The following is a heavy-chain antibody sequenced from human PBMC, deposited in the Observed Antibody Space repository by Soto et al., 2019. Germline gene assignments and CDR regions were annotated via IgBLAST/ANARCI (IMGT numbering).Heavy chain of an antibody. V-gene: IGHV1-69*06. CDR3: ASPSLGGYCSSGGCWFDP. CDR2: IIPIFGTA. Sequence: SVKVSCKASGGTFSSYAISWVRQAPGQGLEWMGGIIPIFGTANYAQKFQGRVTITADKSTSTAYMELSSLRSEDTAVYYCASPSLGGYCSSGGCWFDPWGQGTLVTVSS. CDR1: GGTFSSYA. J-gene: IGHJ5*02. D-gene: IGHD2-2*01.